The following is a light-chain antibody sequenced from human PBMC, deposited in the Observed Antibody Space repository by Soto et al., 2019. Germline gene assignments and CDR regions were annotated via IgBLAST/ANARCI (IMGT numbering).Light chain of an antibody. CDR1: QGISSY. CDR3: QQYYSYPPT. J-gene: IGKJ1*01. Sequence: IHMTQSPSTLSASVGDRVTITCRASQGISSYLAWYQQKPGKAPKLLIYAASTLQSGVPSRFSGSGSGTDFTLTISCLQSEDFATYYCQQYYSYPPTFGQGTKVDI. V-gene: IGKV1-8*01. CDR2: AAS.